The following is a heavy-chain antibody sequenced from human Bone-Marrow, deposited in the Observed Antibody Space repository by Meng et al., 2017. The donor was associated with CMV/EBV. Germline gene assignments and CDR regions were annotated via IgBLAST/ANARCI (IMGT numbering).Heavy chain of an antibody. CDR3: AREQYYDFWSGYYGWGAFDI. CDR2: IKQDGSEK. J-gene: IGHJ3*02. Sequence: GESLKISCAASGFTFSSYWMSWVRQAPGKGLEWVANIKQDGSEKYYVDSVKGRFTISRDNAKNSLYLQMNSLRAEDTAVYYCAREQYYDFWSGYYGWGAFDIWGQGKMVTVSS. D-gene: IGHD3-3*01. CDR1: GFTFSSYW. V-gene: IGHV3-7*01.